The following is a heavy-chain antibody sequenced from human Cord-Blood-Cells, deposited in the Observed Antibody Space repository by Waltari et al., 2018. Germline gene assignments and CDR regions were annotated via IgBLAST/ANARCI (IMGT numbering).Heavy chain of an antibody. V-gene: IGHV4-34*01. CDR3: ASITHYYDSSGYYEYFQH. D-gene: IGHD3-22*01. Sequence: QVQLQQWGAGLLKPSETLSLTCAVYGGSFSGYYWSWIRQPPVKGLEWIGEINHSGSTNYNPSLKSRVTISVDTSKNQFSLKLSSVTAADTAVYYCASITHYYDSSGYYEYFQHWGQGTLVTVSS. CDR1: GGSFSGYY. J-gene: IGHJ1*01. CDR2: INHSGST.